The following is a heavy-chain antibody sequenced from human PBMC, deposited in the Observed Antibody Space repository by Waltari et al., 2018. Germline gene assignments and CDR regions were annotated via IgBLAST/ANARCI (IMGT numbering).Heavy chain of an antibody. J-gene: IGHJ6*02. CDR3: ARDRVVPADEPDYYGLDV. Sequence: QVQLQESGPGQVKPSETLSLTCDVSRGSIRSHYWSWIRRPPGKGLEWIGYIYYNGATSYNTSLMMRVTISVDTDKNQFSLKLTSVTAADTAVYYCARDRVVPADEPDYYGLDVWGQGTTVTVSS. CDR1: RGSIRSHY. V-gene: IGHV4-59*11. CDR2: IYYNGAT. D-gene: IGHD2-2*01.